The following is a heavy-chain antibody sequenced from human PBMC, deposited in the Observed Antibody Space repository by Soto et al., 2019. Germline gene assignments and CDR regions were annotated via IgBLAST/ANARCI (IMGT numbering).Heavy chain of an antibody. J-gene: IGHJ6*02. CDR3: ARAAGTLVRGVYGMDV. CDR2: ISPNSTTI. D-gene: IGHD3-10*01. CDR1: GFTFSSYE. Sequence: LRLSCSASGFTFSSYEMNLVRQAPFKGLEWISYISPNSTTIYYSDSVKGRFTISRDNAKSSLNLQMNSLRAEDTAVYYCARAAGTLVRGVYGMDVWGQGTTVTVSS. V-gene: IGHV3-48*03.